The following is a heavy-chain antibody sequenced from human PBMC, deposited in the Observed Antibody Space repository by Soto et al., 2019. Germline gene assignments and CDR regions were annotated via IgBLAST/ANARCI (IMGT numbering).Heavy chain of an antibody. CDR2: INAGNGNT. D-gene: IGHD6-13*01. CDR3: ARPKSSSWYFQH. V-gene: IGHV1-3*01. CDR1: GYTFTSYA. Sequence: ASVKVSCKASGYTFTSYAMHWVRQAPGQSLEWMGCINAGNGNTKYSQKFQGRVTITRDTSASTAYMELSSLRSEDTAVYYCARPKSSSWYFQHGGQGTLVTVSS. J-gene: IGHJ1*01.